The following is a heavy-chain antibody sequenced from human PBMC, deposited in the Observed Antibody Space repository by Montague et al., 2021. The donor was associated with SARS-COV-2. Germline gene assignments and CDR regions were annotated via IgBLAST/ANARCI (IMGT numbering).Heavy chain of an antibody. D-gene: IGHD3-22*01. CDR3: ARDTRIAMLVVVTRYGLDV. Sequence: SETLSLTCTVSGGSISSSSYYWGWIRQPPGKGLEWIGSIYYTGSTYYNPSLKSRVTISVDTSKNQFSLKLSSVTAADTAVYYSARDTRIAMLVVVTRYGLDVWGQGTTVTVSS. CDR2: IYYTGST. CDR1: GGSISSSSYY. V-gene: IGHV4-39*07. J-gene: IGHJ6*02.